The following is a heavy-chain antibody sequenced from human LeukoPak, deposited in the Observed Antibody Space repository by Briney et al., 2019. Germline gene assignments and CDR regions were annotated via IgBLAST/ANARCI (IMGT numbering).Heavy chain of an antibody. J-gene: IGHJ6*02. D-gene: IGHD2-15*01. CDR3: AKDPSGAVLPSYSMDV. CDR2: ISSSSSYI. V-gene: IGHV3-21*01. CDR1: GFTFSSYS. Sequence: GGSLRLSCAASGFTFSSYSMNWVRQAPGKGLEWVSSISSSSSYIYYADSVKGRFTISRDNAKNSLYLQMNSLRAEDTAVYYCAKDPSGAVLPSYSMDVWGQGTTVTVSS.